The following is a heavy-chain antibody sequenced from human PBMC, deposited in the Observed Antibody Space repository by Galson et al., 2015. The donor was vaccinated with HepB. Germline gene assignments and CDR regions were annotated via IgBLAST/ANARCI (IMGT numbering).Heavy chain of an antibody. J-gene: IGHJ3*02. Sequence: ETLSLTCTVSGGSISSYYWSWIRQPPGKGLEWIGYIYYGGSTNYNPSLKSRVTISVDTSKNQFSLKLSSVTAADTAVYYCARGGSSWPPNQSDAFDIWGQGTMVTVSS. V-gene: IGHV4-59*08. CDR3: ARGGSSWPPNQSDAFDI. CDR1: GGSISSYY. D-gene: IGHD6-13*01. CDR2: IYYGGST.